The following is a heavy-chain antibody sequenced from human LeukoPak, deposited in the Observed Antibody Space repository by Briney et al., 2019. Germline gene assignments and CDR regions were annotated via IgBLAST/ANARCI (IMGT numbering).Heavy chain of an antibody. CDR2: ISAYNGNT. D-gene: IGHD6-13*01. V-gene: IGHV1-18*01. CDR1: GYTFTSYG. J-gene: IGHJ4*02. CDR3: ARGRKQQLVL. Sequence: ASVKVSCMASGYTFTSYGISWVRQAPGQGLEWMGWISAYNGNTNYAQKFQGRVTMTRDMSTSTVYMELSSLRSEDTAVYYCARGRKQQLVLWGQGTLVTVSS.